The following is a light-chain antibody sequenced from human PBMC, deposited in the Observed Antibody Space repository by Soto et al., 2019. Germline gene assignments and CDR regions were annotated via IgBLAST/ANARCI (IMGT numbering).Light chain of an antibody. CDR3: QHYNNWPRT. V-gene: IGKV3-15*01. CDR2: GAS. Sequence: EIVMTQSPATLSVSPGERATLSCRASQSVSSNLAWYQQKPGQAPMLLIYGASTRATGIPARFSGSGSGTEFTHTISSLQSEDFAVYYCQHYNNWPRTFGQGTKVDIK. CDR1: QSVSSN. J-gene: IGKJ1*01.